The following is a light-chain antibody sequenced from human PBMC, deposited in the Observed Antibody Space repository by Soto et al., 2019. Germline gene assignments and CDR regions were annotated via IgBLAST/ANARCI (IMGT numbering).Light chain of an antibody. V-gene: IGKV3-15*01. J-gene: IGKJ4*01. CDR1: QSVSSN. CDR2: GTS. CDR3: QQYHKWTPFT. Sequence: EIVMTQSPATLSVSPGERATLSCRASQSVSSNLAWYQQKPGQAPRLLIYGTSTRATGIPARFSGSGSGTEFTLTISSLQSEDFAVYYCQQYHKWTPFTLGGGTKVDIK.